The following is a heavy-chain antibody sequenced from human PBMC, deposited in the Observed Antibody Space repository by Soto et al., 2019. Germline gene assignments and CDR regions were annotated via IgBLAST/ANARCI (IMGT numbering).Heavy chain of an antibody. CDR1: GFTFGSYW. V-gene: IGHV3-74*01. CDR3: ARAGWYRFDY. Sequence: EVQLVESGGDLVQPGGSLRLSCAASGFTFGSYWMHWVRQAPGKGLLWVSRINSDGSTTNYGDSVKGRFTISRDNAKSTLYLQMNSLRAEDTAVYYCARAGWYRFDYWGQGPLITVSS. D-gene: IGHD2-15*01. J-gene: IGHJ4*02. CDR2: INSDGSTT.